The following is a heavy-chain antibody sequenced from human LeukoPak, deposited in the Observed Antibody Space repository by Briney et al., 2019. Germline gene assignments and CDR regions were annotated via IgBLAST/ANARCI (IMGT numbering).Heavy chain of an antibody. D-gene: IGHD3-22*01. CDR2: ISSSGSII. CDR1: GFTFSSYE. Sequence: GGSLRLSCAASGFTFSSYEMNWVRQSPGKGLEWVSYISSSGSIIYYADSVKGRFTISRDSAKNSLYLQMNSLRAEDTAVYYCARGAYYYDSSGYYGAFDIWGQGTMVTVSS. J-gene: IGHJ3*02. V-gene: IGHV3-48*03. CDR3: ARGAYYYDSSGYYGAFDI.